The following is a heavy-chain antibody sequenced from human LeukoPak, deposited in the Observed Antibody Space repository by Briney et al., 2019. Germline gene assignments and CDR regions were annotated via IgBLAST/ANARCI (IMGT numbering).Heavy chain of an antibody. CDR2: TNPDGSTT. CDR1: GLTFSGYW. V-gene: IGHV3-74*03. Sequence: GGSLRLACAASGLTFSGYWMHWVRQAPGGGLVWVSRTNPDGSTTTYADSVKGRFTISRDNAKNTLYLQMNSLRAEDTALYYCARETPRGGRYYFDYWGQGALVTVSS. CDR3: ARETPRGGRYYFDY. D-gene: IGHD3-10*01. J-gene: IGHJ4*02.